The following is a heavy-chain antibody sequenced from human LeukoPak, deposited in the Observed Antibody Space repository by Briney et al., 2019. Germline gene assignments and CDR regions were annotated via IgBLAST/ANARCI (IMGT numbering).Heavy chain of an antibody. J-gene: IGHJ4*02. CDR2: IRYDASNQ. D-gene: IGHD5-18*01. V-gene: IGHV3-30*02. CDR3: AREYIQYSYGYGGAVY. CDR1: GFTFSSYG. Sequence: GGSLRLSCAAFGFTFSSYGMHWVRQAPGKGLEWVAFIRYDASNQYYADSVKGRFTISRDNFKNTLDLQMNSLRAEDTALYYCAREYIQYSYGYGGAVYWGQGTLVTVSS.